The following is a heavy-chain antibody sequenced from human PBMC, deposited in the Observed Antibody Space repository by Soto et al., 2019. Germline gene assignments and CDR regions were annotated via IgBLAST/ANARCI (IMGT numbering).Heavy chain of an antibody. Sequence: VQLVQSGAEVKEPGASVKVSCKASGYAFTDHYIHWVRQAPGQGLEWMGWINPDSGGTNFALRLQGSVPMTRDTSISTAYMVLSRLTSHDTAVYYCARVPVSDSVWGSYRYTFDYWGQGTLVTVSS. J-gene: IGHJ4*02. CDR3: ARVPVSDSVWGSYRYTFDY. CDR2: INPDSGGT. V-gene: IGHV1-2*02. CDR1: GYAFTDHY. D-gene: IGHD3-16*02.